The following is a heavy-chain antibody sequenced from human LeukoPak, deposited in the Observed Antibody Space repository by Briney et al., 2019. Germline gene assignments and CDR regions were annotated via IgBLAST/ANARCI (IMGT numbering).Heavy chain of an antibody. CDR2: IYYSGST. CDR3: ARDLRGTTGAFDI. V-gene: IGHV4-59*01. Sequence: PSETLSLTCTVSGGSISSYYWSWIRQPPGKGLEWIGYIYYSGSTNYNPSLKSRVTISVDMSKNQFSLKLSSVTAADTAVYYCARDLRGTTGAFDIWGQGTMVTVSS. CDR1: GGSISSYY. J-gene: IGHJ3*02. D-gene: IGHD1-7*01.